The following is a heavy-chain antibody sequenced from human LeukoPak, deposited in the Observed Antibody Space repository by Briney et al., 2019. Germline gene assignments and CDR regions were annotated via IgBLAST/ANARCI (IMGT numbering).Heavy chain of an antibody. J-gene: IGHJ6*04. Sequence: PGGSLRLSCAASGFTFSSYGMRWVRQAPGKGLEWVAVISYDGSNKYYADSVKGRFTISRDNSKNTLYLQMNSLRAEDTAVYYCAKGILPYYYYGMDVWGKGTTVTVSS. V-gene: IGHV3-30*18. CDR3: AKGILPYYYYGMDV. D-gene: IGHD1-26*01. CDR1: GFTFSSYG. CDR2: ISYDGSNK.